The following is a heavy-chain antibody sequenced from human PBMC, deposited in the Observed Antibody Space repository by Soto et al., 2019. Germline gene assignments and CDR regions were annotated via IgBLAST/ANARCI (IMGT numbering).Heavy chain of an antibody. CDR1: GGSISSYY. CDR2: IYYSGST. D-gene: IGHD6-13*01. CDR3: ATGGGSSWYGELFDP. Sequence: QVQLQESGPGLVKPSETLSLTCTVSGGSISSYYWSWIRQPPGKGLEWIGYIYYSGSTNYNPSLKRRVTISVDTSKNQFSLKMSSVTAADTAVYYCATGGGSSWYGELFDPWGQGTLVTVSS. V-gene: IGHV4-59*01. J-gene: IGHJ5*02.